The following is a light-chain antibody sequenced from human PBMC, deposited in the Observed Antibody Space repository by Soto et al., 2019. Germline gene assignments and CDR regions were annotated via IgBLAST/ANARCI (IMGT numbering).Light chain of an antibody. V-gene: IGKV2-30*01. CDR2: KVS. CDR1: QSLVYSDGFTY. J-gene: IGKJ1*01. Sequence: EVVMTQSPLSLPVTLGQPASISCRSSQSLVYSDGFTYLNWFQQRPGQSPRRLIYKVSIRDSGVPDRFSGSGSGTDFTLKISRVEPEDVGVYYCMQHTHWPWTFGQGTKVDI. CDR3: MQHTHWPWT.